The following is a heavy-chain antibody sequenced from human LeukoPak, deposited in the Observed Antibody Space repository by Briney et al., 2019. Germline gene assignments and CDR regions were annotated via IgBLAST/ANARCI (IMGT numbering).Heavy chain of an antibody. Sequence: QPGGSLRLSCVASGFTFSNLPMSWVRQIPDKGLEYVAGISGSDGRTFYPHSVKGRFIASRDNSKNTLYLQMNSLRAEDTAVYYCAKFNFYDSNHNYWHGFDVWGQGTVVTVSS. V-gene: IGHV3-23*01. CDR1: GFTFSNLP. D-gene: IGHD3-22*01. CDR3: AKFNFYDSNHNYWHGFDV. J-gene: IGHJ3*01. CDR2: ISGSDGRT.